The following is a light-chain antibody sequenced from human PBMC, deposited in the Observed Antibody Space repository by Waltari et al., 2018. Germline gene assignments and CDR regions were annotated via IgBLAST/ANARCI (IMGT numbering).Light chain of an antibody. CDR3: QHYESLPVT. CDR2: PAS. J-gene: IGKJ1*01. Sequence: EIVLTQSPGTLSLSPGARATPSCRASQSISKYLAWYQQKPGQAPRLLISPASSRAAGIPDRFSGSGSGTDFSLTISRLEPEDFAVYYCQHYESLPVTFGQGTKVEIK. CDR1: QSISKY. V-gene: IGKV3-20*01.